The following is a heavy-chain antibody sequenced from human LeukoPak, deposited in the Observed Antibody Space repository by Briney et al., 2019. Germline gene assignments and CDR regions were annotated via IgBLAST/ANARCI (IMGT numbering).Heavy chain of an antibody. CDR1: GYIFTSYW. J-gene: IGHJ3*02. CDR2: IYPGDSDT. CDR3: AIHPDSSPDAFDI. Sequence: GESLKISCKGSGYIFTSYWIGWVRQLPGKGLEWMGIIYPGDSDTRYSPSFQGQVTISADKSISTAYLQWSSLKASDTAMYYCAIHPDSSPDAFDIWGRGTMVTVSS. V-gene: IGHV5-51*01. D-gene: IGHD6-19*01.